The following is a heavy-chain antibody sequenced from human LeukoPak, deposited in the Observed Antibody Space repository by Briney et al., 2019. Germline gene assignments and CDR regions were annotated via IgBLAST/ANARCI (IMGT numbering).Heavy chain of an antibody. Sequence: GGSLRLSCAASGFTFSSYGMHWVCQAPGKGLEWVAVISYDGSNKYYADSVKGRFTISRDNSKNTLYLQMSSLRAEDTAVYYCARETTAPGNYFDSWGQGTLVTVSS. V-gene: IGHV3-30*03. CDR3: ARETTAPGNYFDS. CDR2: ISYDGSNK. D-gene: IGHD4-17*01. CDR1: GFTFSSYG. J-gene: IGHJ4*02.